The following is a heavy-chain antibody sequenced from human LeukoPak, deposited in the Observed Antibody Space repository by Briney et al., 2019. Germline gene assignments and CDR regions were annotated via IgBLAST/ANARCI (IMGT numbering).Heavy chain of an antibody. CDR1: GGSISSYY. D-gene: IGHD6-6*01. Sequence: SETLSLTCTVSGGSISSYYWSWIRQPPGKGLKWIGYIYYSGSTNYNPSLKSRVTISVDTSKNQFSLKLSSVTAADTAVYYCARPWAARPSDAFDIWGQGTMVTVSS. CDR2: IYYSGST. J-gene: IGHJ3*02. CDR3: ARPWAARPSDAFDI. V-gene: IGHV4-59*08.